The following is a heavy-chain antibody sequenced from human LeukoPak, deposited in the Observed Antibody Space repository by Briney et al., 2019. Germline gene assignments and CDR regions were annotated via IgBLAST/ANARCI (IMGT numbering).Heavy chain of an antibody. D-gene: IGHD2-21*02. V-gene: IGHV1-2*04. Sequence: ASVKVSCKASGYTFTGYYMHWVRQAPGQGLEWMGWINPNSGGTNYAQKFQGWVTMTRDTSISTAYVELSRLRSDDTAVYYCARYCGGDWGWFDPWGQGTLVTVSS. J-gene: IGHJ5*02. CDR1: GYTFTGYY. CDR3: ARYCGGDWGWFDP. CDR2: INPNSGGT.